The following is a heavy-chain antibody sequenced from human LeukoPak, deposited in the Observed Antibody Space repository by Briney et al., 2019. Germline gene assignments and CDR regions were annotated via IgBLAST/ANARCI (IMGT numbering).Heavy chain of an antibody. J-gene: IGHJ4*02. CDR1: GGSISSGGYY. CDR3: ARDEGNYDSSGYFNE. CDR2: IYYSGST. V-gene: IGHV4-31*03. Sequence: SETPSLTCTVSGGSISSGGYYWSWIRQHPGKGLEWIGYIYYSGSTYYNPSLKSRVTISVDTSKNQFSLKLSSVTAADTAVYYCARDEGNYDSSGYFNEWGQGTLVTVSS. D-gene: IGHD3-22*01.